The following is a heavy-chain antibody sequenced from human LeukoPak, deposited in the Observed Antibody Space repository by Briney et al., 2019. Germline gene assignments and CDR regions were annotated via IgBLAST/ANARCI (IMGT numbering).Heavy chain of an antibody. CDR2: ISGSGGST. CDR1: GFTFSSYA. CDR3: ASPGGVPTPDP. D-gene: IGHD3-16*01. Sequence: GGSLRLSCTASGFTFSSYAMSWVRQAPGKGLEWVSAISGSGGSTYYADSVKGRFAISRDNSKNTLHLQMNSLRAEDTAVYYCASPGGVPTPDPWGQGTLVTVSS. V-gene: IGHV3-23*01. J-gene: IGHJ5*02.